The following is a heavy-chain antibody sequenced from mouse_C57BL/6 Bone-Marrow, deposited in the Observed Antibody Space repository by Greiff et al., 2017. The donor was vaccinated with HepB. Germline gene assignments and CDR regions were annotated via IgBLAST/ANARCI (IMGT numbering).Heavy chain of an antibody. CDR2: IWSGGST. Sequence: VQVVESGPGLVQPSQSLSITCTVSGFSLTSYGAHWVRQSPGKGLEWLGVIWSGGSTDYNAAFISRLSISKDNSKSQVFFKMNSLQADDTAIYYCARNFGGLRRAMDYWGQGTSVTVSS. CDR1: GFSLTSYG. V-gene: IGHV2-2*01. CDR3: ARNFGGLRRAMDY. D-gene: IGHD1-1*01. J-gene: IGHJ4*01.